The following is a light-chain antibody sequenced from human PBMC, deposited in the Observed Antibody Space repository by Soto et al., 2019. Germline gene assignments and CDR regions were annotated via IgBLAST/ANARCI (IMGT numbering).Light chain of an antibody. CDR2: DAS. V-gene: IGKV3-11*01. CDR3: QQGSIWPLT. Sequence: EIVLTQSPATLSLSPGERATLSCRASQSVSSYLAWYQQKPGQAPRLLIYDASNRATGIPARFSGSGSGTDFTLTVSSLEPEDFAIYYCQQGSIWPLTFGGGTKVEIK. CDR1: QSVSSY. J-gene: IGKJ4*01.